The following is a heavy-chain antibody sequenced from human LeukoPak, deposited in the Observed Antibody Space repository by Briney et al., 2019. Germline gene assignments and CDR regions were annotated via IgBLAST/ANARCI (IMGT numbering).Heavy chain of an antibody. Sequence: SETLSLTCTVSGGSISSYYWSWIRQPAGKGLEWIGRIYTSGSTNYNPSLKSRVTMSVDTSKNQFSLKLSSVTAADTAVYYCARDGDYYDFWSGYYTLDYWGQGTLVTVSS. D-gene: IGHD3-3*01. CDR1: GGSISSYY. V-gene: IGHV4-4*07. CDR3: ARDGDYYDFWSGYYTLDY. CDR2: IYTSGST. J-gene: IGHJ4*02.